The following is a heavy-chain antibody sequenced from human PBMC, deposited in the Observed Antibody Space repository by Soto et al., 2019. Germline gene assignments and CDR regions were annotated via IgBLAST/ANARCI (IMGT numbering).Heavy chain of an antibody. V-gene: IGHV3-30*18. Sequence: QVQLVESGGGVVQPGRSLRLSCAASGFTFSSYGMHWVRQAPGKGLEWVAVISYDGSNKYYADSVKGRFTNSRDNSKNTLYLQMNSLRAEDTAVYYCAKGLEQSVRLDYFDYWGQGTLVTVSS. D-gene: IGHD6-19*01. CDR3: AKGLEQSVRLDYFDY. CDR2: ISYDGSNK. CDR1: GFTFSSYG. J-gene: IGHJ4*02.